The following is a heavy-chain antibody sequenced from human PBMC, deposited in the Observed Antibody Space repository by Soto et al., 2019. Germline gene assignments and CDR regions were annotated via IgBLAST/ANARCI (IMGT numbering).Heavy chain of an antibody. D-gene: IGHD3-22*01. J-gene: IGHJ4*02. CDR3: ARQLYYYDTSGYYYDY. V-gene: IGHV2-26*01. CDR2: IFTNDEK. CDR1: GFSLRSARMG. Sequence: QVTLKESGPALVKPTETLTLTCTVSGFSLRSARMGVSWIRQPPGKALEWLAHIFTNDEKLYSTSLKRRVTISKDTSQRQVVLTITKMDPVDTATYYCARQLYYYDTSGYYYDYWAQGTLVTVSS.